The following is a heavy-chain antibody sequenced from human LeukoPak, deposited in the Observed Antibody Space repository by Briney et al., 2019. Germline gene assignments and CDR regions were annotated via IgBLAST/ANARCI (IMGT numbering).Heavy chain of an antibody. D-gene: IGHD3-10*01. J-gene: IGHJ4*02. V-gene: IGHV2-5*01. Sequence: SAPTLVNPTQTLTLTCTFSGLPPTSDEVGVGWIRQPPGRALEWLALISWNDDERYIPPLKSRLTITKDTSKNQVVLTITNMDPVDTATYYCTHRAGGPSRPHFHYWGQGILVTVSS. CDR1: GLPPTSDEVG. CDR3: THRAGGPSRPHFHY. CDR2: ISWNDDE.